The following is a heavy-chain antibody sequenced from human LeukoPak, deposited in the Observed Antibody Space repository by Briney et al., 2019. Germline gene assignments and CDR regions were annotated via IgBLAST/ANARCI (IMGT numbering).Heavy chain of an antibody. J-gene: IGHJ6*03. CDR3: ARVLGYSSGWPYYYYMDV. Sequence: SETLSLTCAVYGGSFSGYYWSWIRQPPGKGLEWIGEINHSGSTNYNPSLKSRVTISVDTSKNQFSLKLSSVTAADTAVYYCARVLGYSSGWPYYYYMDVWGKGTTVTVSS. D-gene: IGHD6-19*01. CDR2: INHSGST. CDR1: GGSFSGYY. V-gene: IGHV4-34*01.